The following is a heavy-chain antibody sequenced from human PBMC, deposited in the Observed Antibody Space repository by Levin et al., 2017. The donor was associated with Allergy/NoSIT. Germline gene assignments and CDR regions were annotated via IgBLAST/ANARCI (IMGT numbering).Heavy chain of an antibody. V-gene: IGHV3-7*01. CDR2: IKQDGSEK. J-gene: IGHJ6*03. D-gene: IGHD3-3*01. CDR3: ARVGDFWSGLRYYYYMDG. Sequence: SCAASGFTFSSYWMSWVRQAPGKGLEWVANIKQDGSEKYYVDSVKGRFTISRDNAKNSLYLQMNSLRAEDTAVYYCARVGDFWSGLRYYYYMDGWGKGTTVTVSS. CDR1: GFTFSSYW.